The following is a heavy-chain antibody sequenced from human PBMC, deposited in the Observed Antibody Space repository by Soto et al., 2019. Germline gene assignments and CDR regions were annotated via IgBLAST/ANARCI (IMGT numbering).Heavy chain of an antibody. CDR1: GGSISSVGHY. J-gene: IGHJ6*02. CDR2: IYYSGST. D-gene: IGHD6-25*01. V-gene: IGHV4-31*03. Sequence: SETLSLTCSVSGGSISSVGHYWTWIRQQPGKCLEWIGYIYYSGSTDYNPSLKSRVTISVDRSKNQFSLNLSSVTAADTAIYYCARESGGYDSSTRYGLDVWGQGTTVTVYS. CDR3: ARESGGYDSSTRYGLDV.